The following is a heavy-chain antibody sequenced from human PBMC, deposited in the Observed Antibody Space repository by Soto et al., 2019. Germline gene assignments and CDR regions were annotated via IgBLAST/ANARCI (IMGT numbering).Heavy chain of an antibody. D-gene: IGHD2-8*01. CDR2: IYYSGST. J-gene: IGHJ4*02. Sequence: SETLSLTCTVSGGSISSYYLSWIRQPPGKGLEWIGYIYYSGSTNYNPSLKSRVTISVDTSKNQFSLKLSSVTAADTAVYYCARLNDYFDYWGQGTLVTVSS. CDR3: ARLNDYFDY. CDR1: GGSISSYY. V-gene: IGHV4-59*08.